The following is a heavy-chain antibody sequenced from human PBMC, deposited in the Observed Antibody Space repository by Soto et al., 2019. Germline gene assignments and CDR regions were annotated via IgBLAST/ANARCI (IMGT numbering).Heavy chain of an antibody. CDR2: IITVSGTA. J-gene: IGHJ5*02. CDR1: GGTFSSYV. V-gene: IGHV1-69*13. CDR3: ATVDRSVALVGWFDP. D-gene: IGHD2-8*02. Sequence: GASVKVSCKFSGGTFSSYVIIWVRQAHGQGLEWMGGIITVSGTANYSQKFHGRVTISADAATNPAYMELSSVRFDDTAVYYCATVDRSVALVGWFDPWGQGTLVTVSS.